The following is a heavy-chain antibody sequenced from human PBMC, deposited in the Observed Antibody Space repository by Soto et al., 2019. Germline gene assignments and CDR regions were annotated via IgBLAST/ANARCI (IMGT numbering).Heavy chain of an antibody. CDR2: ISYDGSNK. J-gene: IGHJ6*02. CDR1: GFTFSSYA. Sequence: QVQLVESGGGVDQPGRSLRLSCAASGFTFSSYAMHWVRQAPGKGLEWVAVISYDGSNKYYADSVKGRFTISRDNSKNTMYLQMNSLRVEDTAVYYCARGLAPAAFCYYYGMDVWGQGTTVPVSS. V-gene: IGHV3-30-3*01. D-gene: IGHD2-2*01. CDR3: ARGLAPAAFCYYYGMDV.